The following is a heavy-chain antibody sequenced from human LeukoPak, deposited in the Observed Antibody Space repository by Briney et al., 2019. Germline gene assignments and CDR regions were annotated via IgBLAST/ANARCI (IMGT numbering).Heavy chain of an antibody. D-gene: IGHD6-13*01. CDR2: IIPIFGTA. V-gene: IGHV1-69*13. CDR1: GYTFSSYA. Sequence: GASVKVSCKASGYTFSSYAISWVRQAPGQGLEWMGGIIPIFGTANYAQKFQGRVTITADESTSTAYMELSSLRSEDTAVYYCASSERSSGYPAHYDYYYMDVWVKGTTVTVCS. J-gene: IGHJ6*03. CDR3: ASSERSSGYPAHYDYYYMDV.